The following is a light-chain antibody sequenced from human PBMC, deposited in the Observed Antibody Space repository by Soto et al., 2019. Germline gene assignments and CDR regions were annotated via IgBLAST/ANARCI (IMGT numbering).Light chain of an antibody. V-gene: IGKV1-39*01. J-gene: IGKJ3*01. CDR3: QQSYSTPLT. Sequence: DIQMTQTPSSLSASVGDRVTITCRASQSISSYLNWYQQKPGKAPNLLIYAASSVQSGVPSRFSGSGSGTDFTLTISSLQPEDFATYYCQQSYSTPLTFGPGTKVDIK. CDR2: AAS. CDR1: QSISSY.